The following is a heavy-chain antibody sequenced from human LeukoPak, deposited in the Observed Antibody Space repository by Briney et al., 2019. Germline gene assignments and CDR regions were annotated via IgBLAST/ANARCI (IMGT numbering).Heavy chain of an antibody. D-gene: IGHD3-10*01. CDR2: ISYDGSNK. CDR3: ARDYGSGGSGSLGLDY. Sequence: GRSPRLSCAASGFTFSSYAMHWVRQAPGKGLEWVAVISYDGSNKYYAESVKGRFTISRDNSKNTVYLQMNSLRAEDTAVYYCARDYGSGGSGSLGLDYWGQGTLVTVSS. CDR1: GFTFSSYA. J-gene: IGHJ4*02. V-gene: IGHV3-30-3*01.